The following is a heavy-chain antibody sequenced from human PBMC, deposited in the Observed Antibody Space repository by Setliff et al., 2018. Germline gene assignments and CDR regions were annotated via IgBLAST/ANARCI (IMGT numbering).Heavy chain of an antibody. V-gene: IGHV3-30*03. J-gene: IGHJ5*02. CDR3: ARDNTLFGVVITGSWFDP. Sequence: PGGSLRLSCAASGFTVSSFSMHWVRQAPVKGLDWVATLSDDGSNEFYADSVKGRFTIFRDNSKNTLYLQMSSLRPDDTAMYYCARDNTLFGVVITGSWFDPWGQGTLVTVSS. CDR1: GFTVSSFS. D-gene: IGHD3-3*01. CDR2: LSDDGSNE.